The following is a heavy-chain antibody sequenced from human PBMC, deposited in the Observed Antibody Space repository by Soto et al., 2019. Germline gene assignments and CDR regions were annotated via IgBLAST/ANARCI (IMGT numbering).Heavy chain of an antibody. J-gene: IGHJ4*02. CDR2: ISSGSGSI. CDR3: AKLTGGSSWHPLDS. V-gene: IGHV3-48*04. Sequence: EVQLVESGGGLVQPGGSLRLSCAASGFSFDSFSMDWVRQAPGKGLEWVSYISSGSGSIYYADSVKGRFTISRDNANNSLSLQMNSLRAEDTAVYYCAKLTGGSSWHPLDSWVQGTLVTVSS. D-gene: IGHD6-13*01. CDR1: GFSFDSFS.